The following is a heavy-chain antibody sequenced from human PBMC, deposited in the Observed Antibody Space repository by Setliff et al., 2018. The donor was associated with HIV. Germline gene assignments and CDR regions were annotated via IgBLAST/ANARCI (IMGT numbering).Heavy chain of an antibody. V-gene: IGHV4-59*11. CDR2: VYYRAKTGATT. CDR3: ARDVAPPLAGDVWSGNGL. D-gene: IGHD3-3*01. Sequence: LSLTCSVSGGSLRSHYWSWTRQAPGKGLQWIGNVYYRAKTGATTDHNPSLRSRISISLDVSKNQLSLRLRSVTAADTAIYYWARDVAPPLAGDVWSGNGLWGQGTQVTVSS. J-gene: IGHJ4*02. CDR1: GGSLRSHY.